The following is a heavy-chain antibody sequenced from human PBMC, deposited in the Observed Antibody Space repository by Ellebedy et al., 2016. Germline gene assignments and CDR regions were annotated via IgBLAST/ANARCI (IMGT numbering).Heavy chain of an antibody. CDR2: INHSGIT. V-gene: IGHV4-34*01. CDR3: ALIEERDNSRLSDY. CDR1: GGSFSAYY. D-gene: IGHD1-1*01. Sequence: SETLSLTCAVYGGSFSAYYWKWIRQSPGKGLEWIGEINHSGITSYNPSLKSRVTVSIDTSKNQLSLKLTPVTAADTAVYYCALIEERDNSRLSDYWGQGTLVTVSS. J-gene: IGHJ4*02.